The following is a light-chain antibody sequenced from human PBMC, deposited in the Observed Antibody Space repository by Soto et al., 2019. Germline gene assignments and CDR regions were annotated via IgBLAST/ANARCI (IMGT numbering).Light chain of an antibody. V-gene: IGKV1-6*01. J-gene: IGKJ1*01. CDR3: LQDYNYPPT. CDR1: QGIRND. CDR2: AAS. Sequence: IQMTQSPSCLSASVGERVTITCRASQGIRNDLGWYQQKPGEAPKLLIYAASSLQSGVPSRFSGSGSGTDFTLTISSLQPEDFATYYCLQDYNYPPTFGQGTRVEIX.